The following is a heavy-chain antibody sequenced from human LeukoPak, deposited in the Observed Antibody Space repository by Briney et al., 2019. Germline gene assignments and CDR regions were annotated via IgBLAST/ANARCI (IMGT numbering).Heavy chain of an antibody. CDR1: GFTFSSYS. CDR2: ISSSSSYI. V-gene: IGHV3-21*01. CDR3: ARGQGVDY. J-gene: IGHJ4*02. Sequence: GGSLRLSCAPSGFTFSSYSMNWVRKAPGRGLEWVSSISSSSSYIYYADSVKGRFTISRDNAKNSLYLQMNSLRAEDTAVYYCARGQGVDYWGQGTLVTVSS.